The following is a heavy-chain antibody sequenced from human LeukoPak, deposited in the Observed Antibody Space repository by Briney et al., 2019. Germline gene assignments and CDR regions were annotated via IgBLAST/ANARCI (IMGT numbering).Heavy chain of an antibody. V-gene: IGHV3-21*01. CDR2: ISSSSTYI. J-gene: IGHJ4*02. CDR3: PRTGYSYGYAIDY. CDR1: AFTFSSYS. D-gene: IGHD5-18*01. Sequence: GGSLRLSCVCSAFTFSSYSMNWVRQAPGKGLEWVSSISSSSTYIYYADSVKGRFTISRDNAKNSLYLQMNSLRAEDTAVYYCPRTGYSYGYAIDYWGQGTLVTVSS.